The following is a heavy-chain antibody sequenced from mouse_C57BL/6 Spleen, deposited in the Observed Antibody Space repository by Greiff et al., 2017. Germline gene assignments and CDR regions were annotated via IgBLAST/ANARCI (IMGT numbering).Heavy chain of an antibody. CDR1: GYTFTDYE. J-gene: IGHJ2*01. V-gene: IGHV1-15*01. D-gene: IGHD1-1*01. CDR2: IDPETGGT. Sequence: QVQLKESGAELVRPGASVTLSCKASGYTFTDYEMHWVKQTPVHGLEWIGAIDPETGGTAYNQKFKGKAILTADKSSSTAYMELRSLTSEDSAVYYCTGRIYWYFDYWGQGTTLTVSS. CDR3: TGRIYWYFDY.